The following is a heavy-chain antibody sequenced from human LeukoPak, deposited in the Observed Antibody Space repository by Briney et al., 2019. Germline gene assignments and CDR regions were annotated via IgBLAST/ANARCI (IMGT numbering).Heavy chain of an antibody. CDR3: ARGRRVPGIAAAGMRSWKYNWFDP. D-gene: IGHD6-13*01. CDR2: INHSGST. V-gene: IGHV4-61*10. CDR1: GNSISSGDNY. Sequence: PSETLSLTCTVSGNSISSGDNYWSWIRQPAGKGLEWIGEINHSGSTNYNPSLKSRVTISVDTSKNQFSLKLSSVTAADTAVYYCARGRRVPGIAAAGMRSWKYNWFDPWGQGTLVTVSS. J-gene: IGHJ5*02.